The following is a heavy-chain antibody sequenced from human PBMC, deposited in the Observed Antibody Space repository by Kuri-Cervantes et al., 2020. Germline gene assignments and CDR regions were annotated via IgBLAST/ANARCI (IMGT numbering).Heavy chain of an antibody. V-gene: IGHV4-34*01. J-gene: IGHJ4*02. CDR2: INHSGST. CDR1: GGSFSGYY. D-gene: IGHD4-17*01. Sequence: SETLSLTCAVYGGSFSGYYWSWIRQPPGKGLEWIGEINHSGSTNYNPSLKSRATISVDTSKNQFSLKVNSVTAADTAVYYCARANGDYYFDYWGQGTLVTVSS. CDR3: ARANGDYYFDY.